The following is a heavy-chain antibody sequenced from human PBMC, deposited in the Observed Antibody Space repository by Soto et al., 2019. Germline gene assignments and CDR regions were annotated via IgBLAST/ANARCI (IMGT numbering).Heavy chain of an antibody. CDR3: AKGLLAIVGTTLPRDAFNI. V-gene: IGHV3-30*18. CDR1: GFSFTTYV. Sequence: LSCSASGFSFTTYVMHWVRQAPGKGLEWVAVISHDGSYKYYGDAVKGRFTISRDTSKNAVYLEMNSLRPEDTAVYYCAKGLLAIVGTTLPRDAFNIWGQGTMVTVSS. CDR2: ISHDGSYK. D-gene: IGHD1-26*01. J-gene: IGHJ3*02.